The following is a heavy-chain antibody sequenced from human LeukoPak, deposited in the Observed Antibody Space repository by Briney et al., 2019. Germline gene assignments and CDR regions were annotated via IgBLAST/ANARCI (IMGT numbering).Heavy chain of an antibody. CDR2: ISESGAGT. CDR1: GFTFSTYV. CDR3: AKGSIAAAGTRAPPDY. Sequence: PGGSLRLSCAASGFTFSTYVMSWVRQAPGKGLEYVSGISESGAGTYYVDSVKGRFTISRDNSKNTLYLQMNSLRAEDTAVYYCAKGSIAAAGTRAPPDYWGQGTLVTVSS. V-gene: IGHV3-23*01. D-gene: IGHD6-13*01. J-gene: IGHJ4*02.